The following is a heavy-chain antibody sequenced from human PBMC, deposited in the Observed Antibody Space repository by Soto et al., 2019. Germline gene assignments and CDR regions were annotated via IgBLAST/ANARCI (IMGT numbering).Heavy chain of an antibody. V-gene: IGHV3-66*01. J-gene: IGHJ4*02. CDR1: GFTFSTNY. Sequence: VQLVESGGGVVQPGRSLRLSCAASGFTFSTNYMSWIRQAPGKGLEWVSVIYSGGSTYYTDSVKGRFTISRDNSKNTLFLQMNSMRAEDTAVYYCARASMAAAGYYFDYWGQGTRVAVSS. CDR3: ARASMAAAGYYFDY. CDR2: IYSGGST. D-gene: IGHD6-13*01.